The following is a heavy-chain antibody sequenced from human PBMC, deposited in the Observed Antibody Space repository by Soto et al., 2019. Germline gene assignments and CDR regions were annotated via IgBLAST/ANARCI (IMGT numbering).Heavy chain of an antibody. D-gene: IGHD5-12*01. CDR2: IAYTGIT. J-gene: IGHJ4*02. CDR1: GGPIRSYY. Sequence: QVHLQESGPGLLKPSETLSLTCSVSGGPIRSYYLSWVRQAPGKVLEWIAYIAYTGITGYNPSLSSRVTISGDTSQNVFSLKITSVTAADTAVYYCAREGFSGYEALDYWGQGILVTVSS. CDR3: AREGFSGYEALDY. V-gene: IGHV4-59*01.